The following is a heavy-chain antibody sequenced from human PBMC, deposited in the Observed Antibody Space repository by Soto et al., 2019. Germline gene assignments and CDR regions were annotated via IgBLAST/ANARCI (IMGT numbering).Heavy chain of an antibody. V-gene: IGHV3-33*01. D-gene: IGHD1-26*01. CDR2: IRFDGSNT. CDR3: ARDGVGTTTYFGYFDY. CDR1: AVTFTGFG. J-gene: IGHJ4*02. Sequence: GGSLRLSCAASAVTFTGFGMHWVRRAPGKGLEWVAVIRFDGSNTYYADSVKGRFTISRDNPKNMLYLQMNSLRAEDTAIYYCARDGVGTTTYFGYFDYWGLGTLVTVSS.